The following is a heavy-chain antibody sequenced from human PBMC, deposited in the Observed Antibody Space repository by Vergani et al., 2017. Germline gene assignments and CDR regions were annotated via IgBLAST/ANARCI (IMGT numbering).Heavy chain of an antibody. Sequence: QLQLQESGSGLVKPSQTLSLTCAVSRGSISSGGYSWSWIRQPPGKGLEWIGYIYHSGSTYYNPSLKSRVTISVDRSKNQFSLKLSSVTAADTAVYYCARASSVVVPAAISKSYYYYMDVWGKGTTVTVSS. J-gene: IGHJ6*03. CDR1: RGSISSGGYS. CDR2: IYHSGST. D-gene: IGHD2-2*01. V-gene: IGHV4-30-2*01. CDR3: ARASSVVVPAAISKSYYYYMDV.